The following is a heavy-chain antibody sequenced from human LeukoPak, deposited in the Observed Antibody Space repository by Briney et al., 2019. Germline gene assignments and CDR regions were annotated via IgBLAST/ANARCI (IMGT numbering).Heavy chain of an antibody. CDR2: IIPILGIA. CDR1: GGTFSSYA. Sequence: WASVKVSCKASGGTFSSYAISWVRQAPGQGLEWMGRIIPILGIANYAQKFQGRVTITADKSTSTAYMELSSLRSEDTAVYYCARGTYYYDSSGYYALGYWGQETLVTVSS. CDR3: ARGTYYYDSSGYYALGY. D-gene: IGHD3-22*01. J-gene: IGHJ4*02. V-gene: IGHV1-69*04.